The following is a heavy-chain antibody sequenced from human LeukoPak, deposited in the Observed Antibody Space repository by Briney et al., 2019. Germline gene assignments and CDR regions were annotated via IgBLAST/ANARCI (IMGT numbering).Heavy chain of an antibody. D-gene: IGHD1-26*01. CDR3: ASTYSLYDAFDI. Sequence: GGSLRLSCAASGFTLSSYVMHWVRQAPGKGLEWVAVTSYDGTNEYYADSVKGRFTISRDNSKKTLYLQMNSLRAEDTAVYYCASTYSLYDAFDIWGQGTMVTVSS. CDR2: TSYDGTNE. V-gene: IGHV3-30*04. CDR1: GFTLSSYV. J-gene: IGHJ3*02.